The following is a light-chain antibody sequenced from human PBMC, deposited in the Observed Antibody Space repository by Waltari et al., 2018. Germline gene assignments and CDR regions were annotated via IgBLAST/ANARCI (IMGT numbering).Light chain of an antibody. CDR1: SSNIGNNP. Sequence: QPVLTQPPSASETPGQRVTISCSGSSSNIGNNPVTWYQQLPGTAPKLLIYSDDQRPSGVPDRFSGSKAGTSASLAISGLQSEDEADYYCAAWDDSLNGVLFGGGTKLTVL. CDR3: AAWDDSLNGVL. CDR2: SDD. J-gene: IGLJ2*01. V-gene: IGLV1-44*01.